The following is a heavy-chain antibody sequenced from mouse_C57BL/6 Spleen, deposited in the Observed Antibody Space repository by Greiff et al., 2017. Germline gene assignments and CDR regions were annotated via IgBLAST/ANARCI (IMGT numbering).Heavy chain of an antibody. CDR2: IHPNSGST. D-gene: IGHD1-1*01. V-gene: IGHV1-64*01. CDR1: GYTFTSYW. Sequence: VQLKQPGAELVKPGASVKLSCKASGYTFTSYWMHWVKQRPGQGLEWIGMIHPNSGSTNYNEKFKSKATLTVDKSSSTAYMQLSSLTSEDSAVYYCARSSVVAKGDYWGQGTTLTVSS. CDR3: ARSSVVAKGDY. J-gene: IGHJ2*01.